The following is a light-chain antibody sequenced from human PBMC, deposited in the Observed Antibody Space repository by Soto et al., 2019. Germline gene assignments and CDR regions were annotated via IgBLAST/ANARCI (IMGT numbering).Light chain of an antibody. V-gene: IGKV1-39*01. Sequence: EIQMTQSPSSLSASVGETVTITCRASQSIDSYLNWYQQKPGKAPKLLIYAVSNLQSGVPSRFSGSGSGTDFSLTVSSLQPEDSATYYCQQTYSTPLYTFGQGTNLEIK. CDR3: QQTYSTPLYT. J-gene: IGKJ2*01. CDR2: AVS. CDR1: QSIDSY.